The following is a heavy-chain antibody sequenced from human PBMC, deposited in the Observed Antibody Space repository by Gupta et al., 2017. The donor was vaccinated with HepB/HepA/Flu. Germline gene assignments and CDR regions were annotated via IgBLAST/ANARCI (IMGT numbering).Heavy chain of an antibody. J-gene: IGHJ4*02. V-gene: IGHV3-33*01. Sequence: QVQLVESGGGVVQPGPSLGVPCAASGFSFSSYGMHWVRQAPGKGLEWVAVIWYDGSNKYYADSVKGRFTISRDNSKNTLYLQMNSLRAEDTAVYYCARGVSNARYFDYWGQGTLVTVSS. D-gene: IGHD4-11*01. CDR3: ARGVSNARYFDY. CDR1: GFSFSSYG. CDR2: IWYDGSNK.